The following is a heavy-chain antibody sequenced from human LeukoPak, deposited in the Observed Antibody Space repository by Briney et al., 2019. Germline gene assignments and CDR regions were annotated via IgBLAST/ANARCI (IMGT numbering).Heavy chain of an antibody. CDR1: GYTLTELS. D-gene: IGHD3-3*01. V-gene: IGHV1-24*01. CDR3: ATSLTTIFGVVIINRNDAFDI. J-gene: IGHJ3*02. Sequence: GASVKVSCKVSGYTLTELSMHWVRQAPGKGLEWMGGFDPEDGETIYAQKFQGRVTMTEDTSTDTAYMELSSLRSEDTAVYYCATSLTTIFGVVIINRNDAFDIWGQGTMVTVSS. CDR2: FDPEDGET.